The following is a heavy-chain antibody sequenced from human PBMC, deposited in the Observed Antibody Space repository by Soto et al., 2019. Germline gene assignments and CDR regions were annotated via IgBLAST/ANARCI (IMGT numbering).Heavy chain of an antibody. CDR3: ARRSSSYLNYYYGMDV. CDR1: GGTFSSYA. J-gene: IGHJ6*02. CDR2: IIPIFGTA. D-gene: IGHD6-13*01. Sequence: QVQLVQSGAEVKKPGSSVKVSCKASGGTFSSYAISWVRQAPGQGLEWMGGIIPIFGTANYAQKFQGRVTITXXDXTXXAYRELSSLRSEDTAVYYCARRSSSYLNYYYGMDVWGQGTTVTVSS. V-gene: IGHV1-69*05.